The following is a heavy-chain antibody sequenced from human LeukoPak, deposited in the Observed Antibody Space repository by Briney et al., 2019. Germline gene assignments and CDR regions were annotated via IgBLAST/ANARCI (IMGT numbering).Heavy chain of an antibody. CDR2: IRGSGDDST. Sequence: GGSLRLSCTASGFAMSWVRQAPGKGLEWVASIRGSGDDSTYYADSVKGRFIISRDHFKNTLYLQMDSLRAEDSAVYYCANRVGLRYYYFDYWGQGTLVAVSS. D-gene: IGHD4-17*01. CDR3: ANRVGLRYYYFDY. CDR1: GFA. V-gene: IGHV3-23*01. J-gene: IGHJ4*02.